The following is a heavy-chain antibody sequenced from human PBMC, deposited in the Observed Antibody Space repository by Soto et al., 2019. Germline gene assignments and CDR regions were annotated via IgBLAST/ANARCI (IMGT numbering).Heavy chain of an antibody. CDR3: ARGMITFGGVIARYGMDV. D-gene: IGHD3-16*02. CDR1: GGSISSGGYY. CDR2: IYYSGST. J-gene: IGHJ6*02. Sequence: QVQLQESGPGLVKPSQTLSLTCTVSGGSISSGGYYWSWIRQHPGKGLEWIVYIYYSGSTYYNPSLKSRVTISVDTSKNQFSLKLSSVTAADTAVYYCARGMITFGGVIARYGMDVWGQGTTVTVSS. V-gene: IGHV4-31*03.